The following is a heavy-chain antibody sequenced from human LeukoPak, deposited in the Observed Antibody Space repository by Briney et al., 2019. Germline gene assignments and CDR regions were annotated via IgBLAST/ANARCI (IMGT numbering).Heavy chain of an antibody. CDR1: GFTVSTNY. V-gene: IGHV3-53*01. Sequence: GGSLRLSCVVSGFTVSTNYMSWVRQAPGKGLEWVSLIYSGGSTYYADSVKGRFAISRDNSKNTLYLQMNSLRAEDTAVYYCARRAGGYSHPYDYWGQGTLVTVSS. CDR2: IYSGGST. J-gene: IGHJ4*02. CDR3: ARRAGGYSHPYDY. D-gene: IGHD4-23*01.